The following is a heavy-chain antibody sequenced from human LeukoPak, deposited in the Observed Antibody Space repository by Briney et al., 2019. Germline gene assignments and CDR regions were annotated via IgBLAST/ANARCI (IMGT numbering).Heavy chain of an antibody. V-gene: IGHV1-2*02. CDR3: ARADSEMATDYLLYYYYGMDV. CDR1: GYTFTGYY. Sequence: ASVKVSCKASGYTFTGYYILWVRQAPGQGLEWMGWINPNSGGTNYAQKFQGRVTMTRDTSISTAYMELSRLRSDDTAVYYCARADSEMATDYLLYYYYGMDVWGQGTTVTVSS. CDR2: INPNSGGT. J-gene: IGHJ6*02. D-gene: IGHD5-24*01.